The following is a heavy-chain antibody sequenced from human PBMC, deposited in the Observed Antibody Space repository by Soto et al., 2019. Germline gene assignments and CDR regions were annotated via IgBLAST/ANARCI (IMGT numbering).Heavy chain of an antibody. V-gene: IGHV5-10-1*01. D-gene: IGHD5-12*01. CDR2: IDPSDSYT. CDR1: GYSFSRYW. Sequence: GESLKISCQGSGYSFSRYWITWVRQMPGKGLEWMGRIDPSDSYTNYSPSFEGHVTISADKFSDTVFLQWSSLEASDTAMYFCARHVPHPGDWLRPEPPSWYLALWGRGTLVTVSS. CDR3: ARHVPHPGDWLRPEPPSWYLAL. J-gene: IGHJ2*01.